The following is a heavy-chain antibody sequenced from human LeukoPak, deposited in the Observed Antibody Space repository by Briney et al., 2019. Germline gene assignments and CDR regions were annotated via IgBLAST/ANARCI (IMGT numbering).Heavy chain of an antibody. CDR2: IYYSGST. CDR3: ARDRLGHVDY. V-gene: IGHV4-31*03. J-gene: IGHJ4*02. Sequence: SETLSRNCTVSGGSISSGGYYWSWIRQHPGKGLEWIGYIYYSGSTYYNPSLKSRVTISVDTSKNQLSLKLSSVTAADTAVYYCARDRLGHVDYWGQGTLVTVSS. CDR1: GGSISSGGYY. D-gene: IGHD7-27*01.